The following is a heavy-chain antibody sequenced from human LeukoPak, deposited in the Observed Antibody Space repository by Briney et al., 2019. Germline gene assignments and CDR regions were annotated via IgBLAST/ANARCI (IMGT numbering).Heavy chain of an antibody. CDR1: GGPISSGSYY. Sequence: SETLSLTCTVSGGPISSGSYYWSWIRQPAGKGLEWIGRIYPSGSTNYNPSLKSRVTISVDTSKNQFSLKLSSVTAADTAVYYCARGGYCGGDCYFYYWGQGALVTVSS. D-gene: IGHD2-21*02. V-gene: IGHV4-61*02. CDR3: ARGGYCGGDCYFYY. CDR2: IYPSGST. J-gene: IGHJ4*02.